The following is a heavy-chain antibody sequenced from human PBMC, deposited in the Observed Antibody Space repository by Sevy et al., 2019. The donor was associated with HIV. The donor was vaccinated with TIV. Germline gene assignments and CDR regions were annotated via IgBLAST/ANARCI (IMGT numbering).Heavy chain of an antibody. CDR1: GDTFTTFG. CDR3: ASLGGTSANFSLDY. D-gene: IGHD3-16*01. J-gene: IGHJ4*02. CDR2: ITNYNSNT. V-gene: IGHV1-18*01. Sequence: ASVKVSCKASGDTFTTFGISWVRQAPGQGPEWMGWITNYNSNTKYEKKFQDRVTMTTDTSTNTAYMELRNLRSDDTAVYYCASLGGTSANFSLDYWGQGTLVTVS.